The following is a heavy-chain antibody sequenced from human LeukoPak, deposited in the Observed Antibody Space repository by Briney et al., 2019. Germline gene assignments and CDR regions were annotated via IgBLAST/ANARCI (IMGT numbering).Heavy chain of an antibody. CDR3: ARDRYSIKRGYSYGVDY. CDR2: TYYRSKWYN. Sequence: SQTLSLTCAISGDSVSSNSAAWNWIRQSPSRGLEWLGRTYYRSKWYNDYAVSVKSRITINPDTSKNQFSLQLNSVTPEDTAVYYCARDRYSIKRGYSYGVDYWGQGTLVTVSS. D-gene: IGHD5-18*01. V-gene: IGHV6-1*01. CDR1: GDSVSSNSAA. J-gene: IGHJ4*02.